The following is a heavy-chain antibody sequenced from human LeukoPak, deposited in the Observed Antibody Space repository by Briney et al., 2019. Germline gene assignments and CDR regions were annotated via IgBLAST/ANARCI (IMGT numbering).Heavy chain of an antibody. CDR1: GFTFSSYA. J-gene: IGHJ4*02. Sequence: GGSLRLSCAVSGFTFSSYAMSWVRQAPGKGLEWVSAISGSGGSTYYADSVKGRFTISRDNSKNTLFLQMNSLRAEDTAVYYCAKDSWLVRGYYFDYWGQGTLVTVSS. CDR3: AKDSWLVRGYYFDY. CDR2: ISGSGGST. V-gene: IGHV3-23*01. D-gene: IGHD6-19*01.